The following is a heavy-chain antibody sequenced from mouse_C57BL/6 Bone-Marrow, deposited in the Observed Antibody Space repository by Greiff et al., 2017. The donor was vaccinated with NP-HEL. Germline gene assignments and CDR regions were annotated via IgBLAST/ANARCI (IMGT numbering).Heavy chain of an antibody. CDR1: GFSLTSYG. Sequence: VKLQESGPGLVQPSHCLSITCTVSGFSLTSYGVHWVRQSPGKGLEWLGVIWRGGSTDYNAAFMSRLSITKDNSKSQVFFKMNSLQADDTAIYYCSIYYYGSSLYYAMDYWGQGTSVTVSS. J-gene: IGHJ4*01. D-gene: IGHD1-1*01. CDR3: SIYYYGSSLYYAMDY. CDR2: IWRGGST. V-gene: IGHV2-5*01.